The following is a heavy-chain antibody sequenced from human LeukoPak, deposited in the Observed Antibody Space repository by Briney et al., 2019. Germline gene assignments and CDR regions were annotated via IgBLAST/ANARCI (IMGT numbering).Heavy chain of an antibody. D-gene: IGHD2-21*02. CDR2: IYYSGDT. Sequence: PSGTLSLTCVVSGDSISPYYWNWIRQSPGQVLEWIGYIYYSGDTNYNTSLKSRLTMSVHTSKNQFSLRLSPLTDADTAVYYCARWTTCGGDCHIHDYWGQGILVTVSS. V-gene: IGHV4-59*01. CDR3: ARWTTCGGDCHIHDY. J-gene: IGHJ4*02. CDR1: GDSISPYY.